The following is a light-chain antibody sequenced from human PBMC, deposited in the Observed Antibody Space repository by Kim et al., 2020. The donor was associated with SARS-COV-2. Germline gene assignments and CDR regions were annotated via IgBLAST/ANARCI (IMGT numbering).Light chain of an antibody. Sequence: DIVMTQSPLSLPLSPGEPASISCRSSQSLLNSNGNNYLDWYLQKPGQSPQLLIYLGSSRASGVPDRFSGSGSGTDFTLKISRVEAEDVGVYYCMQALQTPLTFGQGTRLEIK. CDR3: MQALQTPLT. CDR2: LGS. J-gene: IGKJ5*01. V-gene: IGKV2-28*01. CDR1: QSLLNSNGNNY.